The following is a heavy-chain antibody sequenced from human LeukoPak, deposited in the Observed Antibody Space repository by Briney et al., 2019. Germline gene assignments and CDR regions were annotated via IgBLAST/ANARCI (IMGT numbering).Heavy chain of an antibody. V-gene: IGHV4-39*01. CDR2: IYYSGST. Sequence: PSETLSLTCTVSGGSISSSSYYWGWIRQPPGKGLEWIGSIYYSGSTYYDPSLKSRVTISVDTSKNQFSLKLSSVTAADTAVYYCARARLRKNRGGDAFDIWGQGTMVTVSS. J-gene: IGHJ3*02. D-gene: IGHD4-17*01. CDR3: ARARLRKNRGGDAFDI. CDR1: GGSISSSSYY.